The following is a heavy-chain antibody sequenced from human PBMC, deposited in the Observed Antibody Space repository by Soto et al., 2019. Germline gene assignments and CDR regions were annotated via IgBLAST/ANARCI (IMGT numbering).Heavy chain of an antibody. D-gene: IGHD3-22*01. V-gene: IGHV1-58*01. Sequence: SLQVSCKASGFTFTSSAVQWVRQARGQRLEWIGWIVVGSGNTNYAQKFQERATITRDMSTSTAYMELSSLRSEDTAVYYCAAVGARGYYDSRGNFDDWIQGNLVTV. CDR3: AAVGARGYYDSRGNFDD. CDR1: GFTFTSSA. CDR2: IVVGSGNT. J-gene: IGHJ4*02.